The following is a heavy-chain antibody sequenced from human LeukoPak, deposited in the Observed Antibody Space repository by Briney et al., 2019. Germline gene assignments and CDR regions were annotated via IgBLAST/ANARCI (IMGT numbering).Heavy chain of an antibody. Sequence: ASVKVSCKASGYTFTSYDINWVRQATGQGLEWMGWMNPNSCNTGYAQKFQGRVTMTRNTSISTAYMELTSLRSEDTAVYYCVREWDCSSTSCSTNYYYYMDVWGKGATVTVSS. D-gene: IGHD2-2*01. CDR1: GYTFTSYD. CDR2: MNPNSCNT. J-gene: IGHJ6*03. V-gene: IGHV1-8*01. CDR3: VREWDCSSTSCSTNYYYYMDV.